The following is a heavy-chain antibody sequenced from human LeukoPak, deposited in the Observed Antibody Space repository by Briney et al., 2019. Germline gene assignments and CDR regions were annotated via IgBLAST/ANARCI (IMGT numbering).Heavy chain of an antibody. CDR2: IIPIFGTA. Sequence: GASVKVSCKASGYTFTGYYMHWVRQAPGQGLEWMGGIIPIFGTANYAQKFQGRVTITADESTSTAYMELNSLRAEDTAVYYCARHGSGSYYRRGVFDYWGQGTLVIVSS. CDR3: ARHGSGSYYRRGVFDY. CDR1: GYTFTGYY. J-gene: IGHJ4*02. D-gene: IGHD3-10*01. V-gene: IGHV1-69*13.